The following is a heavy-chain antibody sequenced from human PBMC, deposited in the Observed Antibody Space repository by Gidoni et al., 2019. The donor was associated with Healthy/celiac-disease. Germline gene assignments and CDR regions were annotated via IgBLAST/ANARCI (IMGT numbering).Heavy chain of an antibody. V-gene: IGHV5-51*03. CDR2: IYPGDSDT. CDR3: ARGGDFWSGYPPDY. Sequence: EVQLGQSGAEVEKPGESLKISWKGSGYSFNSYWIGRVRQMPGKGLELMGIIYPGDSDTRYSPSCQGQVTISADKSISTAYLQWSSLKASDTAMYYCARGGDFWSGYPPDYWGQGTLVTVSS. J-gene: IGHJ4*02. D-gene: IGHD3-3*01. CDR1: GYSFNSYW.